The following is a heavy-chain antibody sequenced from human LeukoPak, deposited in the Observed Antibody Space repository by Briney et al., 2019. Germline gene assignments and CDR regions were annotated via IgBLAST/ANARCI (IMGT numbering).Heavy chain of an antibody. V-gene: IGHV6-1*01. D-gene: IGHD6-19*01. Sequence: SQTLSLTCDISGDSVSSNSAAWNWIRQSPSRGLEWLGRTYYRSKWYNDYAVSVKSRITINPDTSKNQFSLQLNSVTPEDTAVCYCASGSVAGTSGFDYWGQGTLVTVSS. CDR2: TYYRSKWYN. CDR3: ASGSVAGTSGFDY. CDR1: GDSVSSNSAA. J-gene: IGHJ4*02.